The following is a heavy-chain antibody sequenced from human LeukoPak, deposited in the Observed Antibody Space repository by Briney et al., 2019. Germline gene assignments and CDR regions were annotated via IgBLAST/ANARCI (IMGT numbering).Heavy chain of an antibody. CDR1: GFSLTTDAVL. CDR2: IYGNDDK. Sequence: ESGPTLVNPTQTLTLTCTFSGFSLTTDAVLVGWVRQPPGKALEWLTFIYGNDDKRYSPSLNRRLTITKDTYKNQVVLTLTDMESVDTATYYCVHRTTVTSVDDWRQGTPVTVCS. J-gene: IGHJ4*02. CDR3: VHRTTVTSVDD. V-gene: IGHV2-5*01. D-gene: IGHD4-17*01.